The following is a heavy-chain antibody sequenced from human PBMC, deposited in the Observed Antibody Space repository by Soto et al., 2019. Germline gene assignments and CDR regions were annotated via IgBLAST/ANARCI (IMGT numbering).Heavy chain of an antibody. J-gene: IGHJ5*02. CDR2: IYHSGGT. D-gene: IGHD3-22*01. V-gene: IGHV4-30-2*01. Sequence: SETLSLTCAVSGDSLSSGGYSWNWLRQPSGKGLEWIGYIYHSGGTSYNPSLRSRVTMSVDRSKNHFSLRLNSVTAADTAVYYCARRVTYYYETWGQGIQVTVSS. CDR1: GDSLSSGGYS. CDR3: ARRVTYYYET.